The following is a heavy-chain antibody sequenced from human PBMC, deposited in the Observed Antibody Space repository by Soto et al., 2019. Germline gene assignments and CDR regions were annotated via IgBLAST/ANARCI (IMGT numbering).Heavy chain of an antibody. CDR1: GGSIISYY. V-gene: IGHV4-59*01. D-gene: IGHD3-10*01. CDR2: IYYSGST. CDR3: ARASMVRGVIDPPGFDY. Sequence: SETLSLTCTVSGGSIISYYWSWIRQPPGKGLEWIGYIYYSGSTNYNPSLKSRVTISVDTSKNQFSLKLSSVTAADTAVYYCARASMVRGVIDPPGFDYWGQGTLVTVSS. J-gene: IGHJ4*02.